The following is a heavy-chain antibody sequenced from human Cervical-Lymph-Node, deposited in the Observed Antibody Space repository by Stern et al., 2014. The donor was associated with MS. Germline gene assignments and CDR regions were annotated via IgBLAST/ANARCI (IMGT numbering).Heavy chain of an antibody. CDR2: ISSTSSNI. J-gene: IGHJ5*01. CDR1: GFNIVTYS. Sequence: EMQLVESVGGLVKPGGSLTLSCAASGFNIVTYSMNWVRQAPGKGLEWVSFISSTSSNIKYADAVRGRFTISRDNAKNSLFLHMSGLRVEDTAVYYCASTSGWFDSWGQGIQVTVSS. CDR3: ASTSGWFDS. V-gene: IGHV3-21*01.